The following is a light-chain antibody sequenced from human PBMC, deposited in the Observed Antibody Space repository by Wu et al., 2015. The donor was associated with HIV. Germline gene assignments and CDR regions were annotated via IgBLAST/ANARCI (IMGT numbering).Light chain of an antibody. V-gene: IGKV1-13*02. CDR1: QDIFTY. Sequence: TQLTQSPSSLSASIGDRVNITCRASQDIFTYLAWYQQTPGKAPRVLIYDASTLQSGVSSRFSGSGSGADFTLTISGLQREDFAIYFCQQLNSFPLTFGQGSRLEI. CDR2: DAS. J-gene: IGKJ5*01. CDR3: QQLNSFPLT.